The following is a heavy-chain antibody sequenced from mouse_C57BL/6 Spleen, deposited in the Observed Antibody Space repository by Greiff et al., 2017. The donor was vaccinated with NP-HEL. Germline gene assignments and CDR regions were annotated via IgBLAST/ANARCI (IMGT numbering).Heavy chain of an antibody. D-gene: IGHD3-3*01. CDR3: ARGGQGFAY. CDR1: GYTFTDYY. CDR2: INPYNGGT. Sequence: VQLQQSGPVLVKPGASVKMSCKASGYTFTDYYMNWVKQSHGKSLEWIGVINPYNGGTSYNQKFKGKATLTVDKSSSTAYMELNSLTSEDSAVYYCARGGQGFAYWGQGTLVTVSA. V-gene: IGHV1-19*01. J-gene: IGHJ3*01.